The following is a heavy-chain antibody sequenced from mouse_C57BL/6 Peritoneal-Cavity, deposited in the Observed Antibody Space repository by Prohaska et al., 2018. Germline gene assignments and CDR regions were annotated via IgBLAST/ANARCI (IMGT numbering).Heavy chain of an antibody. J-gene: IGHJ1*03. D-gene: IGHD1-1*01. Sequence: EVQLLETGGGLVQPGGSRGLSCEGSGFTFSGFWMSWVRQTPGTTLQWIVDINSDGSAINYAASIKDRFTIVRDNDKSTLYLQMSNVRAEDTAKYLCMRYGSSDWYFDVWGTGTTVTVSS. CDR3: MRYGSSDWYFDV. CDR1: GFTFSGFW. CDR2: INSDGSAI. V-gene: IGHV11-2*01.